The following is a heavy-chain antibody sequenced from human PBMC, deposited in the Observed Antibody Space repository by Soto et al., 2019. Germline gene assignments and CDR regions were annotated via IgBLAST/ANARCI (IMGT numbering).Heavy chain of an antibody. CDR2: IYWDDDK. J-gene: IGHJ5*02. CDR1: GFSLSTSGVG. CDR3: APTYYYDSSGYYYVHP. D-gene: IGHD3-22*01. V-gene: IGHV2-5*02. Sequence: SGPTLVNPTQTLTLTCTFSGFSLSTSGVGVGWIRQPPGKALEWLALIYWDDDKRYSPSLKSRLTITKDTSKNQVVLTMTNMDPVDTATYYCAPTYYYDSSGYYYVHPWGQGTLVTGSS.